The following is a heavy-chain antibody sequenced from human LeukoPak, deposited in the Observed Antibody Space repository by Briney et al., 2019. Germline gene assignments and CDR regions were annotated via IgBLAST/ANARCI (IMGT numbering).Heavy chain of an antibody. Sequence: ASVKVSCKASGYTFTSYDINWVRQATGQGLEWMGWMNPNSGKTGYAQKFQGRVTMTWDTSISTAYMELSSLRSEDTAIYYCARELRRDDCWGQGTPVTVSS. V-gene: IGHV1-8*01. D-gene: IGHD2-21*01. CDR1: GYTFTSYD. CDR2: MNPNSGKT. CDR3: ARELRRDDC. J-gene: IGHJ4*02.